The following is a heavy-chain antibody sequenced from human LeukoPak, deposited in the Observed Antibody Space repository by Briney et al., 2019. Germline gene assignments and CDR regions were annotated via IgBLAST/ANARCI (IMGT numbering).Heavy chain of an antibody. CDR3: ARAVAGNTFDY. CDR2: LYNSGST. CDR1: GGSISSYY. Sequence: SETLSLTCTVSGGSISSYYWTWIGQSPGKGLEWIWHLYNSGSTNYNPSLRSRVTISVDTSKNPFSLRLSSVTAADTAVYYCARAVAGNTFDYWGPGTLVTVSS. J-gene: IGHJ4*02. V-gene: IGHV4-59*08.